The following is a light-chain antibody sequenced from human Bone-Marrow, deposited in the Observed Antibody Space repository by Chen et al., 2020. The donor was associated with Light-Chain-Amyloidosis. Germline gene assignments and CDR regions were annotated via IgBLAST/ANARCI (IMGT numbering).Light chain of an antibody. V-gene: IGKV3-20*01. J-gene: IGKJ4*01. Sequence: IVLTQSPGSLSLSPVEGANLSCRASQTISSNYLTWYQQKFGQAPRLLIYGSSSRATGIPDRFTGSGSGTDFTLTINRLEPEDFAMYYCKQYGTSPLTFGGGTKVEIK. CDR3: KQYGTSPLT. CDR1: QTISSNY. CDR2: GSS.